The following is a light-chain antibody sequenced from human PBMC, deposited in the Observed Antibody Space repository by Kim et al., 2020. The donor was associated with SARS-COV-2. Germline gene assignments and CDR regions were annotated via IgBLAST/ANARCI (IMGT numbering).Light chain of an antibody. CDR3: LLYFHGWV. CDR2: RTI. Sequence: PGGTVTLTCASSTGAVTSDNLPNWFQQKPGQTPRALIYRTINKHSWTPARFSCSLLGDKAALTLSGVQPEDEADYYCLLYFHGWVFGGGTQLTVL. V-gene: IGLV7-43*01. CDR1: TGAVTSDNL. J-gene: IGLJ3*02.